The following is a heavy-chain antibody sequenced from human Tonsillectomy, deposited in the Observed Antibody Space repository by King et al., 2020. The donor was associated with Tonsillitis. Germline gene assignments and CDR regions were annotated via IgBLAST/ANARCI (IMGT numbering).Heavy chain of an antibody. Sequence: QLQESGPGLVKPSETLSLTCTVSGGSISSYYWSWIRQPPGKGLEWIGYIYYSGSTNYNPSLQSRVTISVDTSKNQFSLKLSSVTAADTAVYYCARGYRLLDYYYYYMDVWGKGTTVTVSS. CDR1: GGSISSYY. CDR2: IYYSGST. CDR3: ARGYRLLDYYYYYMDV. V-gene: IGHV4-59*01. D-gene: IGHD2-15*01. J-gene: IGHJ6*03.